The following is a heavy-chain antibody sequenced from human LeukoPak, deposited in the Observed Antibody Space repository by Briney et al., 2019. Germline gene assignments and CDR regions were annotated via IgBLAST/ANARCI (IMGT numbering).Heavy chain of an antibody. CDR1: GFTFTHYN. CDR2: INWDGSSS. J-gene: IGHJ6*02. Sequence: GGSLRLSCAASGFTFTHYNMYWVRQPPGKGLEWVSLINWDGSSSYYADSVKGRFTISRDNNKNSLYLHMNSLRTEDTALYYCTRTGPYYYYGMDVWGQGTTVTVSS. D-gene: IGHD3/OR15-3a*01. CDR3: TRTGPYYYYGMDV. V-gene: IGHV3-43*01.